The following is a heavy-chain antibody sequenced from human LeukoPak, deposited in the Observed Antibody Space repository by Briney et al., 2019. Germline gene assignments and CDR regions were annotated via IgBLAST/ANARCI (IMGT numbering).Heavy chain of an antibody. Sequence: GGSLRLSCAASGFSFSNYDMHWVRQAPGKGLEWVAVIWYDGSNKYYADSVKRRFTISRDNSKNTLYLQMNRLRVEDTAVYYCARGDPTVTTKQNFDYWGQGTLVTVSS. J-gene: IGHJ4*02. D-gene: IGHD4-17*01. CDR2: IWYDGSNK. CDR1: GFSFSNYD. CDR3: ARGDPTVTTKQNFDY. V-gene: IGHV3-33*01.